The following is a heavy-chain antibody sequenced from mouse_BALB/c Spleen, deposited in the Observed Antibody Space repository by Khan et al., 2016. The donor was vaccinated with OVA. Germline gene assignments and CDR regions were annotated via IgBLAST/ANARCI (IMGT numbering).Heavy chain of an antibody. J-gene: IGHJ3*01. D-gene: IGHD2-14*01. Sequence: EVKLQESGPSLVKPSQTLSLTCSVTGDSITSGYWNWIRKFPGSKLEYMGYIIYTGYTYYNPSLKSRISITRHTSKNQYYLQLNSVTDEDTATYYCARSTYRYAFVYWGQGTLVTVSA. V-gene: IGHV3-8*02. CDR3: ARSTYRYAFVY. CDR2: IIYTGYT. CDR1: GDSITSGY.